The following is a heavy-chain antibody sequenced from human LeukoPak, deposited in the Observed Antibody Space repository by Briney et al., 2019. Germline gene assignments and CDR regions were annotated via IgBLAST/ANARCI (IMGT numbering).Heavy chain of an antibody. D-gene: IGHD2-21*02. CDR1: GFTFRSYG. CDR2: MSATGSDI. J-gene: IGHJ2*01. V-gene: IGHV3-23*01. CDR3: AKGLVTWASGNWYFDL. Sequence: GGSLRLSCAASGFTFRSYGMSWVRQAPGKGLQWVSTMSATGSDIHHADSVKGRFAISRDNSKNTLYLQMNSLRAEDTAVYYCAKGLVTWASGNWYFDLWGRGTLVTVSS.